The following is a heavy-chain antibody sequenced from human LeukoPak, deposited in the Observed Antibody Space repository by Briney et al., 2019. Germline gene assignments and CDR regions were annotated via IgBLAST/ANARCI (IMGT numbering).Heavy chain of an antibody. CDR2: ISGSGGST. CDR3: AKESKYITIFGVVNYFDY. J-gene: IGHJ4*02. CDR1: GFTFSSYA. Sequence: GGSLRLSCAASGFTFSSYAMSWVRQAPGKGLEWVSAISGSGGSTYYADSVKGRFTISRDNSKNTLYLQMNSLRAEDTAVYYCAKESKYITIFGVVNYFDYWGQGTLVTVSS. D-gene: IGHD3-3*01. V-gene: IGHV3-23*01.